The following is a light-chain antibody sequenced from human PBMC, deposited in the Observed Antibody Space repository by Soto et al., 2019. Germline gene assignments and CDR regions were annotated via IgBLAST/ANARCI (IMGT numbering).Light chain of an antibody. Sequence: EIVLTQSPATLSLSPGERATLSCRASQSVSSYLAWYQQKPGQAPRLLIYAASNRPTGVPARFSGSGSGTDFTLTISSLEPEDFAVYYCQQRSNWPLTFGGGTKVEIK. V-gene: IGKV3-11*01. J-gene: IGKJ4*02. CDR3: QQRSNWPLT. CDR2: AAS. CDR1: QSVSSY.